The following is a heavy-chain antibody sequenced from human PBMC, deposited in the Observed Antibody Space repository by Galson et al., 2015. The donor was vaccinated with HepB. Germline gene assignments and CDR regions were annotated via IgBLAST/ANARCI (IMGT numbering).Heavy chain of an antibody. Sequence: SLRLSCAASGFTFSDYYMSWIRQAPGKGLEWVSYISSSSSYTNYADSVKGRFTISRDNAKNSLYLRMNSLRAEDTAVYYCARAMTTVTTRDAFDIWGQGTMVTFSS. D-gene: IGHD4-17*01. CDR3: ARAMTTVTTRDAFDI. V-gene: IGHV3-11*06. CDR1: GFTFSDYY. J-gene: IGHJ3*02. CDR2: ISSSSSYT.